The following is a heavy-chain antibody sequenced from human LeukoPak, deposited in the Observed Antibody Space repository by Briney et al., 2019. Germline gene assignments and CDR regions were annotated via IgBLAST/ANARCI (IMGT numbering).Heavy chain of an antibody. CDR2: ISHDGNSL. Sequence: PGGSLRLSCVGSGITFNNTILHWVRQAPGRGLEWVSAISHDGNSLHYGDSVRGRFTISRDNSKNTVYLHLNSLRVEDTALYRCAREAYSSGRAGTFDYWGQGTLVTVSS. CDR3: AREAYSSGRAGTFDY. D-gene: IGHD3-22*01. CDR1: GITFNNTI. V-gene: IGHV3-30*14. J-gene: IGHJ4*02.